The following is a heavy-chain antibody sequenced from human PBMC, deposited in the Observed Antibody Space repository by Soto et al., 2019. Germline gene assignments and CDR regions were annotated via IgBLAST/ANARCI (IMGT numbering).Heavy chain of an antibody. CDR2: ISAYNGDT. Sequence: QVQLVQSGAEVKKPGASVKVSCKASGYIFTSYGISWVRQAPGQGLEWMGWISAYNGDTNYPQNLQGRITLTTDTSSTTAYMELGSLRSDDTAVYYCARETRYNAGGYYHYYMGVWGQGTTVTVSS. J-gene: IGHJ6*02. D-gene: IGHD1-1*01. CDR1: GYIFTSYG. V-gene: IGHV1-18*01. CDR3: ARETRYNAGGYYHYYMGV.